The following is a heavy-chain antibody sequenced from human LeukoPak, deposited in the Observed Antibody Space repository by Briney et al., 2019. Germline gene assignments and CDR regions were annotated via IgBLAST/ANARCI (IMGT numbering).Heavy chain of an antibody. Sequence: PGGSVRLSCAASGFTFSSYAMSGVRQAPGEGLEWVSAISGRGGRTHYADSVKGRFTISRDNSKNTLYLQMNSLRAEDTAVYYCAKDGQYYFDYWGQGTLVTVSS. J-gene: IGHJ4*02. CDR3: AKDGQYYFDY. V-gene: IGHV3-23*01. CDR2: ISGRGGRT. CDR1: GFTFSSYA.